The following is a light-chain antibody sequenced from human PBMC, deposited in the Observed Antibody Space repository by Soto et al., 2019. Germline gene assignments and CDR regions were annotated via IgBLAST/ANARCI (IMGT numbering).Light chain of an antibody. V-gene: IGLV9-49*01. CDR2: VGSGGIVG. CDR3: GADHGSGSDFVYV. J-gene: IGLJ1*01. Sequence: QSALTQPPSAAASLGASVTLTCTLSSAYSNYAVDWYQQRPGKGPRFVMRVGSGGIVGSKGEGIPDRFSVSGSGLNRYLTIKNVQEEDEGDYHCGADHGSGSDFVYVFGTGTKLTVL. CDR1: SAYSNYA.